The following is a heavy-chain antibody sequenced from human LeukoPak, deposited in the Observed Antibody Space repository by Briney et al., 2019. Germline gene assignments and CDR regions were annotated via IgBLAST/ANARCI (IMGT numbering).Heavy chain of an antibody. V-gene: IGHV3-21*01. CDR1: RLPFSSYN. D-gene: IGHD3-9*01. CDR3: ARDRDFDWLSNLDAFDI. Sequence: NPGDPLTLSCTASRLPFSSYNMKWARHAPGKGREWVSSISSSSSYIYYADSVKSRFTISRDNAKNSLYLHMNSLRAEDTAVYYCARDRDFDWLSNLDAFDIWGEGTMVTLST. CDR2: ISSSSSYI. J-gene: IGHJ3*02.